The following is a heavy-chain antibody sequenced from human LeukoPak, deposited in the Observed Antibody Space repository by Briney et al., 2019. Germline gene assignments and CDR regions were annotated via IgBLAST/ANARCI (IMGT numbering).Heavy chain of an antibody. J-gene: IGHJ4*02. CDR1: TFMFSTYA. CDR3: ATASAGSYYNFDY. CDR2: ISSSSRYI. V-gene: IGHV3-21*01. Sequence: GGSLRLSCAASTFMFSTYAMNWVRQAPGKGLEWVSSISSSSRYISYADSVKGRFTISRDNARNSLSLQMSSLRDEDTAVYYCATASAGSYYNFDYWGQGTLVTVSS. D-gene: IGHD3-10*01.